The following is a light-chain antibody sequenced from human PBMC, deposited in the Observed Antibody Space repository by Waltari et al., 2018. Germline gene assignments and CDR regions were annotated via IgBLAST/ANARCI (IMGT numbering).Light chain of an antibody. CDR3: QHYNNLPLT. CDR2: GAS. V-gene: IGKV3-15*01. J-gene: IGKJ4*01. Sequence: EIVMTQSPATLSVSPGERATLSCRASESVSSKLAWYQQRAGQAPRRLSFGASTRATGIPARFSGSGSGTEFTLTISSLQSEDFAVYFCQHYNNLPLTFGGGTKVEIK. CDR1: ESVSSK.